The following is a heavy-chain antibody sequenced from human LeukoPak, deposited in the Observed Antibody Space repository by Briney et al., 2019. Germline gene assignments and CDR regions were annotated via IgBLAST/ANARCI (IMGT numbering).Heavy chain of an antibody. J-gene: IGHJ4*02. CDR2: ISGGGNT. CDR1: GFTFSSYD. CDR3: AKDGWEIRPATGN. D-gene: IGHD1-26*01. Sequence: PGGSLRLSCAASGFTFSSYDMSWVRQAPGKGLEWVSGISGGGNTFYSDSVKGRFTISRDNSKNTLYLEMSSLRAEDTAVYFCAKDGWEIRPATGNWGQGTLVTVSS. V-gene: IGHV3-23*01.